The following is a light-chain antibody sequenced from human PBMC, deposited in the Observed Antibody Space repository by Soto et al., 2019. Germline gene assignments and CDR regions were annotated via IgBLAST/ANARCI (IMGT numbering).Light chain of an antibody. CDR1: SSDVGGYDY. V-gene: IGLV2-14*01. CDR2: EVN. CDR3: SPYTSSSTYV. Sequence: QSALTQPASVAGSPGQSITISCTGTSSDVGGYDYVSWYQQHPGKAPKLIIYEVNNRPSGVSHRFSGSKSGNTASLTISGLQAEDEADYYCSPYTSSSTYVFGTGTKVTV. J-gene: IGLJ1*01.